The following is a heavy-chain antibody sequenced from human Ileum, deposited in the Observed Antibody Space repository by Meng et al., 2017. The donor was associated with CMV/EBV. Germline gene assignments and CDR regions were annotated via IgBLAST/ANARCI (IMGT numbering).Heavy chain of an antibody. J-gene: IGHJ4*02. CDR3: ATGTSQAWKLLHS. Sequence: QVQLQQCGAGLLKPSATLSLTCSVYGGSFSGYRWSWIRQPPGKGLEWIGEINHSGGSNYNPSLKSRVTISLDTSKTQFSLKLNSVTAADTAVYYCATGTSQAWKLLHSWGQGILVTVSS. V-gene: IGHV4-34*02. D-gene: IGHD2/OR15-2a*01. CDR1: GGSFSGYR. CDR2: INHSGGS.